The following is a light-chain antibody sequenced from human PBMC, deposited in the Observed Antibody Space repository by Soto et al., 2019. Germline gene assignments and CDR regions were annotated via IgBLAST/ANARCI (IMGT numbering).Light chain of an antibody. CDR1: SNDIGGYNY. Sequence: QSALTQPASVSGSPGQSITFSCTGTSNDIGGYNYVSWYQQHPGKAPKLMIFDVSNRTSGVSYRFSGSKSGNTASLTISGLQAEDEADYYCSSYTSSSTLLFGGGTKLTVL. J-gene: IGLJ2*01. V-gene: IGLV2-14*01. CDR2: DVS. CDR3: SSYTSSSTLL.